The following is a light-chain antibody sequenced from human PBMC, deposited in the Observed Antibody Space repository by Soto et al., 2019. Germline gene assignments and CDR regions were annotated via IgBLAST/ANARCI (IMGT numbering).Light chain of an antibody. J-gene: IGKJ4*01. CDR2: GAS. CDR1: QSVSSSY. CDR3: QQYGSSPLT. V-gene: IGKV3-20*01. Sequence: EIVLLPSPGTLSLSPGERATLSCRASQSVSSSYLAWYQQKPGQAPRLLIYGASSRATGIPDRFSGSGSGTDFTLTISRLEPEDFAVYYCQQYGSSPLTFGGGTKVDIK.